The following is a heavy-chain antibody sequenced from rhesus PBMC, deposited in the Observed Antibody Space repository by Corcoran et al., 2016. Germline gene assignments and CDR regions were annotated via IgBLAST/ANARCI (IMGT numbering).Heavy chain of an antibody. Sequence: QVQLQESGPGLVKPSETLSLTCAVSGGSVSGYYWGWIRQPPGKGLEWMGFISGRCGSTDSTPSPKRRVTTSTDTSKNQSALMLSSVTAADTAVYYCARRVSWNYVYFDYWGQGVLVTVSS. CDR2: ISGRCGST. CDR1: GGSVSGYY. J-gene: IGHJ4*01. V-gene: IGHV4-165*01. D-gene: IGHD1-1*01. CDR3: ARRVSWNYVYFDY.